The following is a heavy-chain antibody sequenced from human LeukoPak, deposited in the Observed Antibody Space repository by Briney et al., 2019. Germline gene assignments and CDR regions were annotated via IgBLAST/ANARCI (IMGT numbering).Heavy chain of an antibody. D-gene: IGHD3-10*01. CDR2: ISSSSSYM. CDR1: GFTFSGYS. CDR3: ASGYGSGY. J-gene: IGHJ4*02. Sequence: GGSLRLSCAASGFTFSGYSMNWVRQAPGKGLEWVSSISSSSSYMYYADSVKGRFTISRDNAKNSLYLQMNSLRAEDTAVYYCASGYGSGYWGQGTLVTVSS. V-gene: IGHV3-21*01.